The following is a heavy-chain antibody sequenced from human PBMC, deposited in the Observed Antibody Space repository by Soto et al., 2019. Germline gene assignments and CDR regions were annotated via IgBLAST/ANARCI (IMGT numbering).Heavy chain of an antibody. J-gene: IGHJ3*02. CDR3: TRGGAVAAVDI. CDR2: INGEGTIT. D-gene: IGHD6-19*01. CDR1: GFSFNNYY. Sequence: EVQLVESGGGLVQPGESLRLSCAASGFSFNNYYMHWVRQAPGTGLVWVSRINGEGTITSYADSVKGRFTISRDNAKNTLYLQMNSLRAEDAAGYYCTRGGAVAAVDIWGQGTMVTVSS. V-gene: IGHV3-74*01.